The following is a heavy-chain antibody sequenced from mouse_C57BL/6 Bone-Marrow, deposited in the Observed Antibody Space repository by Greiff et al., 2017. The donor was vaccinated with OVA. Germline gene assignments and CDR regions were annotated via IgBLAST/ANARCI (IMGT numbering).Heavy chain of an antibody. V-gene: IGHV1-18*01. Sequence: VQLQQSGAELVRPGTSVKMSCKASGYTFTDYNMDWVKQSHGKSLEWIGDINPNNGGTIYNQKFKGKATLTVDKSSSTAYMELRSLTSEDTAVYYCARWRLRRGAMDYWGQGTSVTVSS. CDR2: INPNNGGT. D-gene: IGHD2-4*01. CDR3: ARWRLRRGAMDY. CDR1: GYTFTDYN. J-gene: IGHJ4*01.